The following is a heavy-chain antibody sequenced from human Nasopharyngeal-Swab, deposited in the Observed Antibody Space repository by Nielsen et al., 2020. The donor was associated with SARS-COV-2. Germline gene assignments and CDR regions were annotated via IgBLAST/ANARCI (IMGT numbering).Heavy chain of an antibody. CDR1: GFRDYC. V-gene: IGHV3-21*01. CDR2: ISSSSSDI. Sequence: GALKISCVYSGFRDYCMNLVRPAPGEGVEWVSSISSSSSDIYYADSVKGRFTISRDSAKNSLYLQMNNLRAEDTAVYYCARGYCSSGSCYAKHYGMDVWGQGTTVTVSS. D-gene: IGHD2-15*01. CDR3: ARGYCSSGSCYAKHYGMDV. J-gene: IGHJ6*02.